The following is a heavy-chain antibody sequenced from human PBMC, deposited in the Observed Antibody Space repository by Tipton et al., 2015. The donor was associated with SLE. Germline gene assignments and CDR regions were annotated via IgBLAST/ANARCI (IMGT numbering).Heavy chain of an antibody. CDR1: GGSIRSGGYY. CDR2: IYYSGST. J-gene: IGHJ4*02. V-gene: IGHV4-31*03. D-gene: IGHD3-9*01. CDR3: ARAGPVGRYFDWVDY. Sequence: TLSLTCIVSGGSIRSGGYYWSWIRQHPGKGLEWIGNIYYSGSTHYNPSLKSRVTILVDTSRNQFSLKLSSVTAADAAVYYCARAGPVGRYFDWVDYWGQGTLVTVSS.